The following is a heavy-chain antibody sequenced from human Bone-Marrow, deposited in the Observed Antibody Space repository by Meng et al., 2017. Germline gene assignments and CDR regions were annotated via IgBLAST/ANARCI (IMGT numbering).Heavy chain of an antibody. J-gene: IGHJ6*02. CDR3: ARAKGRSYKNIVLMVYAQGYGMDV. CDR1: GDSINNSY. D-gene: IGHD2-8*01. V-gene: IGHV4-4*07. CDR2: IFSSGTT. Sequence: SETLSLTCTVSGDSINNSYWSWIRQPAGKGPEWIGRIFSSGTTNYNPSFNSRVTMSIDTSRSQFSLRLTSVTAADTAMYVCARAKGRSYKNIVLMVYAQGYGMDVWGQGTTVTVSS.